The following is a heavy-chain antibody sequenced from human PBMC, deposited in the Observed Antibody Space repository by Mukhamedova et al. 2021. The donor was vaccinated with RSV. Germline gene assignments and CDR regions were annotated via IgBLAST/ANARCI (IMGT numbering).Heavy chain of an antibody. Sequence: APGKGLEYVSAISSNGGSTYYADSVKGRFTISRDNSKNTLYLQMSSLRAEDTAVYYCVKGGSEVYDFWSGYSRDDYYGMDVWGQ. D-gene: IGHD3-3*01. J-gene: IGHJ6*02. V-gene: IGHV3-64D*09. CDR3: VKGGSEVYDFWSGYSRDDYYGMDV. CDR2: ISSNGGST.